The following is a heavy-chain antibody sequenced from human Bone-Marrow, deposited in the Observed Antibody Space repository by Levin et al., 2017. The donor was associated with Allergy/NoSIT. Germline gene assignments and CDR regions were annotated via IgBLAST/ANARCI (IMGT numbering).Heavy chain of an antibody. CDR2: INYRWNT. Sequence: PSETLSLTCTVSGASISNSPYYWGWIRQPPGKGLEWIGSINYRWNTYYNPSLKSRVAMSVDPSKNQFSLNVNSVTAADTAVYYCARSHKELGLYWGQGTLVTVSS. D-gene: IGHD3-16*01. V-gene: IGHV4-39*01. CDR1: GASISNSPYY. CDR3: ARSHKELGLY. J-gene: IGHJ4*02.